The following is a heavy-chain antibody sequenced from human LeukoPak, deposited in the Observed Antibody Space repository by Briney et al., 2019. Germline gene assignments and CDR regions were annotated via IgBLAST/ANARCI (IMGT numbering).Heavy chain of an antibody. D-gene: IGHD6-13*01. V-gene: IGHV3-7*01. CDR2: INQDESEK. Sequence: PGGSLRLSCAASGFTFGTYWMSWVRQAPGKGLEWVANINQDESEKYYVDSVKGRFTISRDNAKNSLFLQMHSLRAEDTAVYYCARHGPAIGIGSLWGQGTLVTVSS. J-gene: IGHJ4*02. CDR1: GFTFGTYW. CDR3: ARHGPAIGIGSL.